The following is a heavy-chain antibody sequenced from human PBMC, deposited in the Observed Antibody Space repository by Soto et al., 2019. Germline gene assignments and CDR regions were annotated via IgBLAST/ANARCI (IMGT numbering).Heavy chain of an antibody. CDR2: IYYSGST. Sequence: QVQLQESGPGLVKPSQTLSLTCTVSGGSISSGDYYWSWIRQPPGKGLEWIGYIYYSGSTFYNPSLKRRLXXXVXXSKHQFSLKLSSVTAADTAVYYCASERPDGARLDPWGQGTLVTVSS. J-gene: IGHJ5*02. D-gene: IGHD6-6*01. CDR1: GGSISSGDYY. CDR3: ASERPDGARLDP. V-gene: IGHV4-30-4*01.